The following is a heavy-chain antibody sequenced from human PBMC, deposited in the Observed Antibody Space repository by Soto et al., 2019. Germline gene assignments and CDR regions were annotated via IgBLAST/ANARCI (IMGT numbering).Heavy chain of an antibody. CDR2: ISRSAGNT. CDR1: GFTFSSYS. V-gene: IGHV3-21*01. J-gene: IGHJ3*02. CDR3: ARDQVPGLDAFDI. Sequence: GGSLRLSCAASGFTFSSYSMNGVRQSPGKGLEWVSSISRSAGNTYYADSVKGRFTISRDNAKNSMYLQMNSLRAEDTAVYYCARDQVPGLDAFDIWGQGTMVTVSS.